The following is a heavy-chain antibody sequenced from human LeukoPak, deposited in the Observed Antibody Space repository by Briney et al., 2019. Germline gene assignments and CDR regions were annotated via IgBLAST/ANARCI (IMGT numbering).Heavy chain of an antibody. Sequence: SETLSLTCAVYGGSFSGYYWGWIRQPPGKGLEWIGSIYYSGSTYYNPSLKSRVTISVDTSKNQFSLKLSSVTAADTAVYYCARLLRVGYCSTTTCNWFDPWGQGTLVTVSS. CDR2: IYYSGST. V-gene: IGHV4-34*01. J-gene: IGHJ5*02. D-gene: IGHD2-2*03. CDR3: ARLLRVGYCSTTTCNWFDP. CDR1: GGSFSGYY.